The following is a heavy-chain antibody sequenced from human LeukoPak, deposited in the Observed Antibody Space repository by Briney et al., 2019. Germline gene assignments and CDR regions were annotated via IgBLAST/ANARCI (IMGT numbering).Heavy chain of an antibody. CDR1: GFSFRNYW. CDR2: IKEDGSKK. V-gene: IGHV3-7*01. CDR3: ARDGDGRGEDFDY. J-gene: IGHJ4*02. D-gene: IGHD4-17*01. Sequence: GGSRRLSCVASGFSFRNYWMSWVRQAPGKGLEWVANIKEDGSKKYHMDSVKGRFTISRDNAKNFLYLQMNSLRVEDTALSYCARDGDGRGEDFDYWGQGILVTVSS.